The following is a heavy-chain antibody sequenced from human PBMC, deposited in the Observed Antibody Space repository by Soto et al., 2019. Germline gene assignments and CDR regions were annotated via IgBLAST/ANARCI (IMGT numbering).Heavy chain of an antibody. V-gene: IGHV3-74*01. Sequence: EVQLVESGGGLVQPGGSLRLSCAASGFTFSSYCMHWVRQAPGKGLVWVSRINVDGSRICYADSVKGRCTISRDNAKNTLYLEMNSLGVEDTAVYYCIRGDGDRYGGRGYLGRHWGQGTLVTVST. J-gene: IGHJ4*02. CDR3: IRGDGDRYGGRGYLGRH. CDR2: INVDGSRI. D-gene: IGHD3-22*01. CDR1: GFTFSSYC.